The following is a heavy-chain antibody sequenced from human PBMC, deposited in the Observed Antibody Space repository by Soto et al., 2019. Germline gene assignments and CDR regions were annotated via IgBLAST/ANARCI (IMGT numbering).Heavy chain of an antibody. Sequence: GVSLRLSCAASGFTFSSYSMNWVRQAPGKGLEWVSSISSSSSYIYYADSVKGRFTISRDNAKNSLYLQMNSLRAEDTAVYYCARDARAYYEDSSGCLAPYFDYWGQGTLVRVS. CDR3: ARDARAYYEDSSGCLAPYFDY. D-gene: IGHD3-22*01. J-gene: IGHJ4*02. CDR2: ISSSSSYI. CDR1: GFTFSSYS. V-gene: IGHV3-21*01.